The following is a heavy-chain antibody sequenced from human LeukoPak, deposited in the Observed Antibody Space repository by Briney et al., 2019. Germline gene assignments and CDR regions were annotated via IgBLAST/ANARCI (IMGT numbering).Heavy chain of an antibody. CDR1: GYTFTGYY. J-gene: IGHJ4*02. CDR3: ARLPVIVGAWSPIDY. Sequence: ASVKVSCKASGYTFTGYYMHWVRQAPGQGLEWMGWINPESGGTNYAQKFQGRVTMTRDTSISTAYMELTSLRSDVTAVYYCARLPVIVGAWSPIDYWGQGTRVTVSS. CDR2: INPESGGT. V-gene: IGHV1-2*02. D-gene: IGHD1-26*01.